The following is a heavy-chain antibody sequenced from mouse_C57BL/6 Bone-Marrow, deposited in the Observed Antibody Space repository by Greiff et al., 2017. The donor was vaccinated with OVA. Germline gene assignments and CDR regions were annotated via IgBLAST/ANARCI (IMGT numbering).Heavy chain of an antibody. Sequence: VKLQQPGAELVKPGASVKLSCKASGYTFTSYWMQWVKQRPGQGLEWIGEIDPSDSYTNYNQKFKGKATLTVDTSSSTAYMQLSSLTAEDAAFYYCSRDGYYYFDYWGQGTTLTVSS. J-gene: IGHJ2*01. CDR2: IDPSDSYT. CDR3: SRDGYYYFDY. V-gene: IGHV1-50*01. CDR1: GYTFTSYW. D-gene: IGHD2-3*01.